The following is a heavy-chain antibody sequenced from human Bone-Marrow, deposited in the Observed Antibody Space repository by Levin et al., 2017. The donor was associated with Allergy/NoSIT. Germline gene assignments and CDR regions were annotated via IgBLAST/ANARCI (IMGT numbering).Heavy chain of an antibody. CDR2: ISHSGGT. J-gene: IGHJ4*02. CDR3: AKDQEQRETYVSGGPFDS. D-gene: IGHD2-15*01. Sequence: SGGSLRLSCVGSGFTFSIYAMSWVRQAPGKGLEWVSTISHSGGTDYADSVKGRFTISRDNSKNTLDLQMNSLRAEDTAVYYCAKDQEQRETYVSGGPFDSWGQGTLVTVSS. V-gene: IGHV3-23*01. CDR1: GFTFSIYA.